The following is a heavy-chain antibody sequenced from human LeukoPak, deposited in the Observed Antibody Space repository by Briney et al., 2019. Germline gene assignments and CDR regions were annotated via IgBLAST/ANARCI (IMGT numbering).Heavy chain of an antibody. V-gene: IGHV3-9*01. CDR1: GFTFDDYA. J-gene: IGHJ4*02. CDR2: ISWNSGSI. D-gene: IGHD3-10*01. CDR3: ARDFPYGSGY. Sequence: GGSLRLSCAASGFTFDDYAMHWVRQAPGKGLEWVSGISWNSGSIGYADSVKGRFTISRDNAKNSLYLQMNSLRAEDTAVYYCARDFPYGSGYWGQGTLVTVSS.